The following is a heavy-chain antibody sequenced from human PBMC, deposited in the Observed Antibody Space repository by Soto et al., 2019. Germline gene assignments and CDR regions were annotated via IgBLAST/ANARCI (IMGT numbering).Heavy chain of an antibody. D-gene: IGHD2-15*01. CDR2: INPNSGGT. J-gene: IGHJ6*02. CDR3: ARDAGYCSGGSFKCPSYGMDV. CDR1: GYTFTGYY. Sequence: ASVKVSCKASGYTFTGYYMHWVRQAPGQGREWMGWINPNSGGTNYAQKFQGRVTMTRDTSISTAYMELSRLRSDGTAVYYCARDAGYCSGGSFKCPSYGMDVWGQGTTVTVSS. V-gene: IGHV1-2*02.